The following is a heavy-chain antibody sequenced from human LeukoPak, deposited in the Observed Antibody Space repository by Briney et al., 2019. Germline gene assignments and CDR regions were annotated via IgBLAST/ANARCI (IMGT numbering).Heavy chain of an antibody. Sequence: GGSLRLSCAAFGIAFDKNAMSWVRQAPGKGLEWVSTISHSGGATHYADSVKGRFTISRDNSKNTLYLQMNSLRAEDTAVYYCAKDGVVGPPGPGAFDIWGQGTMVTVSS. D-gene: IGHD2-15*01. CDR3: AKDGVVGPPGPGAFDI. J-gene: IGHJ3*02. V-gene: IGHV3-23*01. CDR1: GIAFDKNA. CDR2: ISHSGGAT.